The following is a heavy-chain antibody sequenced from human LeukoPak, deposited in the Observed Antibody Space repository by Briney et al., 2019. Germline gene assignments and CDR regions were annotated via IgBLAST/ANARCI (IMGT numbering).Heavy chain of an antibody. D-gene: IGHD1-14*01. CDR1: GFTFSSYA. J-gene: IGHJ4*01. CDR3: AKGRGNPYYFDY. Sequence: GGSMRLSRAASGFTFSSYAMYWVRQAPGKGLEWVSGISDSGYTTYHIDSVKGRFGISRDNSRNTLYLQMDSLRADDTAVYYCAKGRGNPYYFDYWGQGLLVTVSS. CDR2: ISDSGYTT. V-gene: IGHV3-23*01.